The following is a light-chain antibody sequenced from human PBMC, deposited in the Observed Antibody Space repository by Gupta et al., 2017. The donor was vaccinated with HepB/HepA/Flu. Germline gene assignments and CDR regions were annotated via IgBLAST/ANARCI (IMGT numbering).Light chain of an antibody. CDR1: SSNIGAGYD. CDR3: QSYDSSLSGSLV. CDR2: GNS. J-gene: IGLJ3*02. V-gene: IGLV1-40*01. Sequence: SVLPPPPSVSGAPGQRVTISYTGRSSNIGAGYDVHWYQQLPGTAPKLLIYGNSNRPAGVPDRFYGSKSGTSASRAITGLQAEDEADYYCQSYDSSLSGSLVFGGGTKLTVL.